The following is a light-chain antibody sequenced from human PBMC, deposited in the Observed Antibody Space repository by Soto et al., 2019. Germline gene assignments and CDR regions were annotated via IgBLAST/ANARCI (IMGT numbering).Light chain of an antibody. Sequence: QSVLSQPASVSGSPRQTITISCIGTSSDIGSYNLVSWYQQHPGKAPKVMIYEGSKRPSGISDRFSGSKSGITASLTIFGLQAEDEAEYYCCSYSDSATYVFGTGTKVTVL. CDR1: SSDIGSYNL. J-gene: IGLJ1*01. V-gene: IGLV2-23*01. CDR3: CSYSDSATYV. CDR2: EGS.